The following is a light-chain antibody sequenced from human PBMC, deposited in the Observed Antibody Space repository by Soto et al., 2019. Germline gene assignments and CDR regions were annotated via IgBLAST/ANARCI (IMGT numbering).Light chain of an antibody. J-gene: IGLJ2*01. CDR3: LLSYSGAHVV. Sequence: QTVVTQETSLTVSPGGTVTLTCGSSTGAVTSGHYPYWFQQKPGQAPRTLIYDTSNKHAWTPARFSGSLLGGKAALTLSGPQPEDEAEYYCLLSYSGAHVVFGGGTKVTVL. CDR1: TGAVTSGHY. V-gene: IGLV7-46*01. CDR2: DTS.